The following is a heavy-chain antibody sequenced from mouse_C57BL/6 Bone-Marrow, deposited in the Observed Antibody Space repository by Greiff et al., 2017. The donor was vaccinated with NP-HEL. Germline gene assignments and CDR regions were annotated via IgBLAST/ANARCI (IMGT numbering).Heavy chain of an antibody. J-gene: IGHJ2*01. Sequence: EVKLVESGGGLVKPGGSLKLSCAASGFTFSSYAMSWVRQTPEKRLEWVATISDGGSYTYYPDNVKGRFTISRANAKNHLYLQMSHLKSEDTVMYYCARQLRRAYYFDDWGQGTTLTVSS. D-gene: IGHD1-1*01. V-gene: IGHV5-4*03. CDR1: GFTFSSYA. CDR3: ARQLRRAYYFDD. CDR2: ISDGGSYT.